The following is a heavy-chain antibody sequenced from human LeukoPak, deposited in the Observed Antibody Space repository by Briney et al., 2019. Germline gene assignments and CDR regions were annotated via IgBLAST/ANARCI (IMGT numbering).Heavy chain of an antibody. CDR2: ISSSSSYI. D-gene: IGHD3-3*01. CDR3: PSPTGSWSCYWDAYYFAY. J-gene: IGHJ4*02. CDR1: GFTFSSYS. V-gene: IGHV3-21*01. Sequence: GGSLRLSCAASGFTFSSYSMNWVRQAPGKGLEWGSSISSSSSYIYYADSVKGRFTISRDNAQNSLYLPMNSLRAEDTAVYYCPSPTGSWSCYWDAYYFAYWGQGTPVTVSS.